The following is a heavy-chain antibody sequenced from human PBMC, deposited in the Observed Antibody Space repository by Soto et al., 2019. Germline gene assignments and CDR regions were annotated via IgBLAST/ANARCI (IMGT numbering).Heavy chain of an antibody. Sequence: GPVEGSFQASWKNFPSFGIHWVRPGTGQGPGLVGWMNPNSGNTGYAQKFQGRVTMTRNTSISTAYMELSSLRSEDTAVYYCARGRINQYYDILTGYSNWFDPWGQGTLVTVSS. V-gene: IGHV1-8*01. CDR1: WKNFPSFG. CDR2: MNPNSGNT. D-gene: IGHD3-9*01. J-gene: IGHJ5*02. CDR3: ARGRINQYYDILTGYSNWFDP.